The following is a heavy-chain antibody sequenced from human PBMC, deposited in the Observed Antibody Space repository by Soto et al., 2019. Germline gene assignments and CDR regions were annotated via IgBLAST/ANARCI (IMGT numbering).Heavy chain of an antibody. CDR2: IMPIFGTA. V-gene: IGHV1-69*01. D-gene: IGHD2-21*02. CDR1: GGTFSSYA. CDR3: AREGSYCGGDCYSAWYFDL. Sequence: QVQLVQSGAEVKKPGSSVKVSCKASGGTFSSYAISWVRQAPGQGLEWMGGIMPIFGTANYAQKFQGRVTITADESTSTAYMELSSLRSEDTAVDYCAREGSYCGGDCYSAWYFDLWGRGTLVTVSS. J-gene: IGHJ2*01.